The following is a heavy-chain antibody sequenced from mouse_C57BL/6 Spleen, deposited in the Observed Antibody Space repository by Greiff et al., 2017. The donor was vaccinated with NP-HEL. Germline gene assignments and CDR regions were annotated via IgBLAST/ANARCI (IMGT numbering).Heavy chain of an antibody. J-gene: IGHJ2*01. V-gene: IGHV1-18*01. CDR2: INPNNGGT. CDR1: GYTFTDYN. CDR3: ARGGYYVGYYFDY. Sequence: VQLKQSGPELVKPGASVKIPCKASGYTFTDYNMAWVKQSHGKSLEWIGDINPNNGGTIYNQKSKGKAKLTVDKSSSTAYMELRSLTSEDTAVYYCARGGYYVGYYFDYWGQGTTLTVSS. D-gene: IGHD2-3*01.